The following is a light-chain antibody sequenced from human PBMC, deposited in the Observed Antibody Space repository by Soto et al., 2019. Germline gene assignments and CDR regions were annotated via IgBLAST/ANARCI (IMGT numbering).Light chain of an antibody. CDR1: QSLLHSNGYNY. Sequence: EIVMTQSPLSLPVTPGEPASISCRSSQSLLHSNGYNYLDWYLQKPGQSPQLLINLGSNRASGVPDRFSGRGSGTDFTLKISTVEAEDVGVYYCMQALQSPYTFGQGTKLEIK. CDR3: MQALQSPYT. V-gene: IGKV2-28*01. CDR2: LGS. J-gene: IGKJ2*01.